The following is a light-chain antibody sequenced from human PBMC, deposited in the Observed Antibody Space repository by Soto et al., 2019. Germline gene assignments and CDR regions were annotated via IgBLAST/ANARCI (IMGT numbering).Light chain of an antibody. CDR2: EVS. CDR1: STDFGGQNY. V-gene: IGLV2-14*01. CDR3: SSYTDGVTLEV. Sequence: QSVLAQPASVSGSLGQSITISCTGTSTDFGGQNYVSWYQQHPGRAPKLILYEVSNRPSGVSNRFSGSKSGNTASLTISGLQAEAVADYYCSSYTDGVTLEVFGPGTKVTVL. J-gene: IGLJ1*01.